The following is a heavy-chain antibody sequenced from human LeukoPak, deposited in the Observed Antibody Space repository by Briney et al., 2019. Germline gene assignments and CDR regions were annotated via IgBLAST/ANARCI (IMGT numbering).Heavy chain of an antibody. CDR1: GFPFSSSW. CDR3: TRALYGVFGDY. Sequence: GGSLRLSCAASGFPFSSSWMHWVRQAPGEGLVWVSRIDADGGLTTYADFVKGRFTISRDNAKNTLYLQMNSLRAEDTAVYYCTRALYGVFGDYWGQGALVTVAP. D-gene: IGHD5/OR15-5a*01. V-gene: IGHV3-74*03. CDR2: IDADGGLT. J-gene: IGHJ4*02.